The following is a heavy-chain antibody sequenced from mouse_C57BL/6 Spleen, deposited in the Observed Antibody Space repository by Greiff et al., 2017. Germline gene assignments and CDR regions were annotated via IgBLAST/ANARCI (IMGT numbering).Heavy chain of an antibody. V-gene: IGHV1-22*01. Sequence: EVQLQESGPELVKPGASVKMSCKASGYTFTDYNMHWVKQSHGKSLEWIGYINPNNGGTSYNQKFKGKATLTVNKSSSTAYMELRSLTSEDSAVYYCARHYYGSSLDYWGQGTTLTVSS. J-gene: IGHJ2*01. CDR2: INPNNGGT. CDR1: GYTFTDYN. CDR3: ARHYYGSSLDY. D-gene: IGHD1-1*01.